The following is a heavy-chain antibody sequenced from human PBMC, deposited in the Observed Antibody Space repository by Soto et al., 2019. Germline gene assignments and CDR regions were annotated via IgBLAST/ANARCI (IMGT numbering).Heavy chain of an antibody. Sequence: EVQLVESGGGLVQPGGSLRLSCAASGFTFGRHWMHWIRQTPGEGLVSISRVNPEATITDYADSVRGRFTISSDNAKSTLYLEMRSLTAEDTGVYYCARAKGAAYSAFDIWGQGTKVTVYS. J-gene: IGHJ3*02. CDR3: ARAKGAAYSAFDI. D-gene: IGHD2-21*01. CDR2: VNPEATIT. CDR1: GFTFGRHW. V-gene: IGHV3-74*01.